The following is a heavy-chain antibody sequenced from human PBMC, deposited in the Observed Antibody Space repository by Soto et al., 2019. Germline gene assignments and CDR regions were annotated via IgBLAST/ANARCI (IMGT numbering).Heavy chain of an antibody. V-gene: IGHV3-23*01. CDR3: AKDVSPIMITFGGVIVGLDY. CDR1: GFTFSSYA. J-gene: IGHJ4*02. D-gene: IGHD3-16*02. CDR2: ISGSGGST. Sequence: GGSLRLSCAAPGFTFSSYAMSWVRQAPGKGLEWVSAISGSGGSTYYADSVKGRFTISRDNSKNTLYLQMNSLRAEDTAVYYCAKDVSPIMITFGGVIVGLDYWGQGTLVTVSS.